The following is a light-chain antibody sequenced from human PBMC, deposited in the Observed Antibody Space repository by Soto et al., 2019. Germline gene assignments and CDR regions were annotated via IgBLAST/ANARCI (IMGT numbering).Light chain of an antibody. J-gene: IGKJ1*01. V-gene: IGKV3-20*01. CDR3: LQHNSYPRT. CDR1: QSVSSNY. CDR2: GAS. Sequence: EIVLTQSPGTLSLSPGERATLSCRASQSVSSNYLAWYQQKPGQAPRLLIYGASTRATGIPARFSGSGSGTDFTLTISSLEPEDFVTYYCLQHNSYPRTFGQGTKVDIK.